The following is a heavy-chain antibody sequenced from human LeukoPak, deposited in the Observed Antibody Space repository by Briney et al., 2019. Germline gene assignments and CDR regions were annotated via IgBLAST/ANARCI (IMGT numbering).Heavy chain of an antibody. CDR3: ASDDSDYYDSSGYYYPEYFQH. D-gene: IGHD3-22*01. J-gene: IGHJ1*01. CDR1: GFTFSSYA. Sequence: GGVLRLSCAASGFTFSSYAMSWVRQAPGKGLEWVSAISGSGGSTYYADSVKGRFTISRDNSKNTLYLQMNSLRAEDTAVYYCASDDSDYYDSSGYYYPEYFQHWGQGTLVTVSS. CDR2: ISGSGGST. V-gene: IGHV3-23*01.